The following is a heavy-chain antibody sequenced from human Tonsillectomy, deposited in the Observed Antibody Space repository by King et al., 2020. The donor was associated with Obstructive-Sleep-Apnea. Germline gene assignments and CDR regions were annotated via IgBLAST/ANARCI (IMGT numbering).Heavy chain of an antibody. Sequence: VQLVESGGGLVKPGGSLTLSCAASGFIFSNAWMTWVRPAPGMGLEWVGRIKSKTDGGTTDYAVPVKGRFTISRDDSKNNPYLKMNSLKTEEAAGYYCTMDSAGGNRAGDYWGQGTLVTVSS. V-gene: IGHV3-15*01. D-gene: IGHD4-23*01. J-gene: IGHJ4*02. CDR2: IKSKTDGGTT. CDR1: GFIFSNAW. CDR3: TMDSAGGNRAGDY.